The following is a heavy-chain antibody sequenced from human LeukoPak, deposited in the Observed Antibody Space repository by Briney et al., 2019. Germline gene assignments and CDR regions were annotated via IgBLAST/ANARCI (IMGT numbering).Heavy chain of an antibody. CDR1: GYTFTSYG. Sequence: ASVKISCKASGYTFTSYGISWVRQAPGQGLEWMGWISAYNGNTNYAQKLQGRVTMTTDTSTSTAYMELRSLRSDDSAVYYCARDAQPYSSSPYDMDVWGKGTTVTVSS. J-gene: IGHJ6*03. V-gene: IGHV1-18*01. D-gene: IGHD6-13*01. CDR3: ARDAQPYSSSPYDMDV. CDR2: ISAYNGNT.